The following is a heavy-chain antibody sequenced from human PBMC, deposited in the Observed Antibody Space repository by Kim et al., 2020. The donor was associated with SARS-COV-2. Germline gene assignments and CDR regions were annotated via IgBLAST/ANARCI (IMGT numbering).Heavy chain of an antibody. CDR1: GGSFSGYY. J-gene: IGHJ6*02. CDR2: INHSGST. D-gene: IGHD1-26*01. Sequence: SETLSLTCAVYGGSFSGYYWSWIRQPPGKGLEWIGEINHSGSTNYNPSLKSRVTISVDTSKNQFSLKLSSVTAADTAVYYCARGGMVYGMDVWGQGTTVTVSS. V-gene: IGHV4-34*01. CDR3: ARGGMVYGMDV.